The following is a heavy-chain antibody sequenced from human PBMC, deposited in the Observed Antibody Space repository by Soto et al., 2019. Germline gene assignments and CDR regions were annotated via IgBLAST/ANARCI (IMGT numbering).Heavy chain of an antibody. CDR1: GGSISSGDYY. CDR3: ARVYFDSSGYWPD. Sequence: PSETLSLTCTVSGGSISSGDYYWSWIRQPPGKGLEWIGYIHYSGSTYYNPSLKSRVTISEDASKNQFSLKLNSVTAADTAVYYCARVYFDSSGYWPDWGQGTLVTVPQ. J-gene: IGHJ4*02. D-gene: IGHD3-22*01. V-gene: IGHV4-30-4*01. CDR2: IHYSGST.